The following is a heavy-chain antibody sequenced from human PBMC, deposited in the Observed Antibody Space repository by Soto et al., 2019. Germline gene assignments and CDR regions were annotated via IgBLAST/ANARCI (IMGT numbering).Heavy chain of an antibody. Sequence: EVQLVESGGGLVQPGGSLRLSCAASGFTFSSYWMSWVRQAPGKGLEWVANIKQDGSEKYYVDSVKGRFTISRDNAKNSLYLQMNSLRAEDTAVYYCARVKGYGDYAGWFDPWGQGTLVTVSS. CDR3: ARVKGYGDYAGWFDP. J-gene: IGHJ5*02. D-gene: IGHD4-17*01. CDR2: IKQDGSEK. CDR1: GFTFSSYW. V-gene: IGHV3-7*01.